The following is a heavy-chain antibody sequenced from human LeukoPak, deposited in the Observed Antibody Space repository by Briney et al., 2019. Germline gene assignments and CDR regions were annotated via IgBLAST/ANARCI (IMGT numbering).Heavy chain of an antibody. CDR1: GFTFSSYA. V-gene: IGHV3-23*01. Sequence: SGGSLRLSCAASGFTFSSYAMSWVRQAPGKGLEWVSVISGSGGSTYYADSVKGRFTISRDNSKNTLYLQMNSLRAEDTAVYYCAKGSGIAAAGTSLTFAYWGQGTLVTVSS. CDR2: ISGSGGST. D-gene: IGHD6-13*01. CDR3: AKGSGIAAAGTSLTFAY. J-gene: IGHJ4*02.